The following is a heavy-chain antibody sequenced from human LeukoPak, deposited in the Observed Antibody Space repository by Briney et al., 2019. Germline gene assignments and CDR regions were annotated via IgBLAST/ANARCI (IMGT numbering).Heavy chain of an antibody. D-gene: IGHD2-21*02. J-gene: IGHJ4*02. CDR1: GGSISSYY. CDR2: IYHGGST. Sequence: SETLSLTCTVSGGSISSYYWSWIRQSPGKGLEWIGSIYHGGSTYYNPSLRSRVIVSVDTSKNHFSLKMSSVTAADTAVYYCARDLASCAGDCYSDGFDYWGQGALVTVSS. V-gene: IGHV4-59*04. CDR3: ARDLASCAGDCYSDGFDY.